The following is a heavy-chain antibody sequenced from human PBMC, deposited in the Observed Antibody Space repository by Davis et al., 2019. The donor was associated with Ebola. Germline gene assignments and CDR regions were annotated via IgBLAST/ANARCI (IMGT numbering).Heavy chain of an antibody. Sequence: PSETLSLTCTVSGGSISSSTYYWGWIRQPPGKELEWIGSIYYSGSTYYNPSLKSRVTISVDTSRNHFSLKLSSVTAADTAVYYCARATGYSSSPISSRLIDCWGQGTLVTVSS. D-gene: IGHD6-13*01. CDR3: ARATGYSSSPISSRLIDC. CDR2: IYYSGST. V-gene: IGHV4-39*07. CDR1: GGSISSSTYY. J-gene: IGHJ4*02.